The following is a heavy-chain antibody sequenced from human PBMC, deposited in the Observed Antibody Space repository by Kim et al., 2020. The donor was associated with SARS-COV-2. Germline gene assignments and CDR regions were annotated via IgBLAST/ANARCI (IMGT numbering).Heavy chain of an antibody. D-gene: IGHD1-20*01. CDR2: INPTGTTT. V-gene: IGHV1-46*01. Sequence: ASVKVSCKESGYIFTNNYMHWVRQAPGQGLEWMGLINPTGTTTWYAQKFQDRVTLSRDTSTSTDYMELSSLRSEDTAVYYCARDNSVGDNSWWFDPWGQG. CDR3: ARDNSVGDNSWWFDP. J-gene: IGHJ5*02. CDR1: GYIFTNNY.